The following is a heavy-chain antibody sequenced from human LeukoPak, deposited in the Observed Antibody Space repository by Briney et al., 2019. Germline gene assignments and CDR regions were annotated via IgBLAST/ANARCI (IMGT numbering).Heavy chain of an antibody. CDR1: GFTFRSYW. CDR3: AKKAQYNGNYPLDY. D-gene: IGHD1-26*01. J-gene: IGHJ4*02. CDR2: IKEDGSEK. V-gene: IGHV3-7*03. Sequence: GGSLRLSCAASGFTFRSYWMSWVRQAPGKGLEWVANIKEDGSEKYYVDSVKGRFTISRDNSKNTLYLQMNSLRAEDTALYFCAKKAQYNGNYPLDYWGQGTLVTVSS.